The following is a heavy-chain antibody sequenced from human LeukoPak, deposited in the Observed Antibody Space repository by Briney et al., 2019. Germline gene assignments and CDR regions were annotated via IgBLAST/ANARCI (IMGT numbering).Heavy chain of an antibody. CDR1: GGSISSYY. V-gene: IGHV4-59*08. CDR2: IYYSGST. J-gene: IGHJ5*02. CDR3: ARGIMGSSGYYGWFDP. Sequence: SETLSLTCTVSGGSISSYYWSWIRQPPGKGLEWIGYIYYSGSTNYNPSLKSRVTISVDTSKNQFSLKLSSVTAADTAVYYCARGIMGSSGYYGWFDPWGQGTLVTVSS. D-gene: IGHD3-22*01.